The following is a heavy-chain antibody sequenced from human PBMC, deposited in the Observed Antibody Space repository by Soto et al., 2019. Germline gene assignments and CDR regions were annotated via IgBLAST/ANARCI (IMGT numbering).Heavy chain of an antibody. CDR3: ATSSGSGIAHFDY. V-gene: IGHV1-69*02. J-gene: IGHJ4*02. CDR2: INPILDMA. CDR1: GGTFNFYS. Sequence: QVQLVQSGAEVKKPGSSVRVSCAASGGTFNFYSINWVRQPPGQGLEWMGRINPILDMANFAQKFQGRVTITADKSTSTAYMTLSILRSEDTAVYYCATSSGSGIAHFDYWGQGTLVTVSS. D-gene: IGHD3-10*01.